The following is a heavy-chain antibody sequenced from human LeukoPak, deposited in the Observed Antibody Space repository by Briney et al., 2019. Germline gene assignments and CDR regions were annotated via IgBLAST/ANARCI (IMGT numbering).Heavy chain of an antibody. V-gene: IGHV1-46*01. Sequence: ASVKVSCKASGYTFTSYYMHWVRQAPGQGLEWMGIINPSGGSTSYAQKFQGRVTITADKSTSTAYMELSSLRSEDTAVYYCARAAGYYYDSSGYYYSYWGQGTLVTVSS. CDR1: GYTFTSYY. J-gene: IGHJ4*02. D-gene: IGHD3-22*01. CDR2: INPSGGST. CDR3: ARAAGYYYDSSGYYYSY.